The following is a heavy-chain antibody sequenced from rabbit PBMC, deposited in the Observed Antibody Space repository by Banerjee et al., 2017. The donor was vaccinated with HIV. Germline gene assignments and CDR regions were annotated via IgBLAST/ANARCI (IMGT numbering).Heavy chain of an antibody. V-gene: IGHV1S40*01. J-gene: IGHJ3*01. CDR2: IDTGDGST. CDR1: GFSFNSGYY. D-gene: IGHD7-1*01. Sequence: QSLEESGGDLVKPGASLTLTCTASGFSFNSGYYMCWVRQAPGRGPEWIGCIDTGDGSTYYANWAKGRFTISKTSSTTVTLQMTSLTAADTATYFCARGYVGYGSVTEYGMDLWGQGTLVTVS. CDR3: ARGYVGYGSVTEYGMDL.